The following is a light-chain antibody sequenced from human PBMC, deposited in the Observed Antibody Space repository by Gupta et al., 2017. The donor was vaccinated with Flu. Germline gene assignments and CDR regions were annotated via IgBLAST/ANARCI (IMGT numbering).Light chain of an antibody. CDR2: ATS. CDR1: QSISSY. CDR3: QQSYGTVT. V-gene: IGKV1-39*01. J-gene: IGKJ4*01. Sequence: DIQMTQSPSSLSASVGDRVTITCRASQSISSYLNWYQQKPGKAPKLLIYATSSLQSGVPSRFSGSGSGTDFTLTISSLQPEDFAIYYCQQSYGTVTFGGGTNVAIK.